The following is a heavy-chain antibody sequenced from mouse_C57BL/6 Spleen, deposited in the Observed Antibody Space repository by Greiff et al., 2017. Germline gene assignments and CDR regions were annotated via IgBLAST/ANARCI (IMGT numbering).Heavy chain of an antibody. CDR3: ARGGGNAMDY. D-gene: IGHD1-1*02. CDR1: GFTFSDYY. V-gene: IGHV5-16*01. J-gene: IGHJ4*01. Sequence: EVMLVESEGGLVQPGSSMKLSCTASGFTFSDYYMAWVRQVPEKGLEWVANINYDGSSTYYLDSLKSRFIISRDNAKNILYLQMSSLKSEDTATYYCARGGGNAMDYWGLGTSVTVSS. CDR2: INYDGSST.